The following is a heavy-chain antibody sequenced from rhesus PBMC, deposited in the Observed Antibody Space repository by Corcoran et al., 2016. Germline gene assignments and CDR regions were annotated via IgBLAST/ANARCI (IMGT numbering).Heavy chain of an antibody. V-gene: IGHV4-147*01. CDR3: AKALYSGSPY. CDR1: GGSISSNY. Sequence: QVQLQESGPGLVKPSETLSLTCAVSGGSISSNYWSWIRQSPGKGLGWIGYIYGGSGSTSYSPSLKSRVTISRDTSKNQFSLKLSSVTAADTAVYYCAKALYSGSPYWGQGVLVTVSS. J-gene: IGHJ4*01. CDR2: IYGGSGST. D-gene: IGHD6-25*01.